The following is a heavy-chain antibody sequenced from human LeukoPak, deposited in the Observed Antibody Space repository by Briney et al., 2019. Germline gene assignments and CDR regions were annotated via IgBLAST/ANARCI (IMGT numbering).Heavy chain of an antibody. CDR1: GFTFRSYG. CDR2: IWYDGSNK. V-gene: IGHV3-33*01. D-gene: IGHD6-19*01. J-gene: IGHJ4*02. Sequence: PGGSLRLSCAASGFTFRSYGMHWVRQAPGKGLEWVAVIWYDGSNKYYADSVKGRFTVSRDNSKNTLYLQMNSLRAEDTAVYYCATAVASSSGWYADYWGQGTQVTVSS. CDR3: ATAVASSSGWYADY.